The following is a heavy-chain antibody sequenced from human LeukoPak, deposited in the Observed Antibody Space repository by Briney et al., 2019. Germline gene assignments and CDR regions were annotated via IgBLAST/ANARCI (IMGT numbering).Heavy chain of an antibody. J-gene: IGHJ4*02. CDR3: ARDYYGSGSYWT. D-gene: IGHD3-10*01. CDR1: GGAISRGDYY. Sequence: SQALSLTCTVSGGAISRGDYYWSWIRQPPGKGLEWIGYIYYSGSTYYNPSLKSRVTISVDTSKKQISLKLNSVTAADTAVYYCARDYYGSGSYWTWGQGTLVTVSS. V-gene: IGHV4-30-4*01. CDR2: IYYSGST.